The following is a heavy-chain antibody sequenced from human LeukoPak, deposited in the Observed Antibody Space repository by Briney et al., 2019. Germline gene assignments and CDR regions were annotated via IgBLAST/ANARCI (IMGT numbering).Heavy chain of an antibody. CDR2: INPNSGGT. CDR1: GYTFTSYG. J-gene: IGHJ4*02. V-gene: IGHV1-2*02. Sequence: GASVKVSCKASGYTFTSYGISWVRQAPGQGLEWMGWINPNSGGTNYAQKFQGRVTMTRDTSISTAYMELSRLRSDDTAVYYCARDLAYYYGSGSYGRWGQGTLVTVSS. CDR3: ARDLAYYYGSGSYGR. D-gene: IGHD3-10*01.